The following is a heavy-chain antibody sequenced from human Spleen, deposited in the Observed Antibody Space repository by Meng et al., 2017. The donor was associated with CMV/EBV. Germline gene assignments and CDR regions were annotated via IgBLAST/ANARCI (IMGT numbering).Heavy chain of an antibody. D-gene: IGHD6-13*01. V-gene: IGHV1-2*02. CDR1: YTFTDYY. J-gene: IGHJ4*02. Sequence: YTFTDYYIHWVRQAPGQGLEWLGWVNPISGGTTYARGIQGRVTMTRDTSISTASLVLSGLRSDDTAVYFCARSTTPTRGLASAAAFDLWGQGALVTVSS. CDR3: ARSTTPTRGLASAAAFDL. CDR2: VNPISGGT.